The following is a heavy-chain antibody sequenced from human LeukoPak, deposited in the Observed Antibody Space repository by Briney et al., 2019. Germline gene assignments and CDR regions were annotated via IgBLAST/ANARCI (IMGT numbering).Heavy chain of an antibody. J-gene: IGHJ6*03. CDR2: ISSSSSYI. Sequence: GGSLRLSCAASGFTFSSYSMNCVRQAPGKGLEWVSSISSSSSYIYYADSVKGRFTISRDNAKNSLYLQMNSLRAEDTAVYYCARLGYDSSGYYYMDVWGKGTTVTVSS. CDR3: ARLGYDSSGYYYMDV. V-gene: IGHV3-21*01. D-gene: IGHD3-22*01. CDR1: GFTFSSYS.